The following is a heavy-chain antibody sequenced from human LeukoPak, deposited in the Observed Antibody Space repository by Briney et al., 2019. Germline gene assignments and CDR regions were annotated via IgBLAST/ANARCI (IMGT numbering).Heavy chain of an antibody. D-gene: IGHD4-23*01. J-gene: IGHJ6*02. CDR2: INYSGST. CDR1: GASIRSYY. Sequence: SETLSLTCTVSGASIRSYYWNWLRQPPGKGLEWIGYINYSGSTNSNPSLKSRATISMDTSKHHFSLKLSSVTAADTAVYYCARDYGGNSNYYYYGMDVWGQGTTVTVSS. CDR3: ARDYGGNSNYYYYGMDV. V-gene: IGHV4-59*01.